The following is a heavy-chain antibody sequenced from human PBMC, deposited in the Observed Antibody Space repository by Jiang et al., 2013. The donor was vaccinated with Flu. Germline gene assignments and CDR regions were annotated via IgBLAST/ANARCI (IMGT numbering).Heavy chain of an antibody. CDR2: IYYSGST. J-gene: IGHJ4*02. CDR1: GGSISSSSYY. CDR3: ARGRDYYDSPTHLDY. Sequence: LLKPSETLSLTCTVSGGSISSSSYYWGWIRQPPGKGLEWIGSIYYSGSTYYNPSLKSRVTISVDTSKNQFSLKLSSVTAADTAVYYCARGRDYYDSPTHLDYWGQGTLVTVSS. V-gene: IGHV4-39*01. D-gene: IGHD3-22*01.